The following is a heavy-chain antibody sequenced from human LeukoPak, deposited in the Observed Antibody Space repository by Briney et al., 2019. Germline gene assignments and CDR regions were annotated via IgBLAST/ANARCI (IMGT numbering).Heavy chain of an antibody. Sequence: SETLSLTCAVYGGSFSGYYWSWIRQPPGKGLEWIGEINHSGSTNYNPSLKSRVTISVDTSKNQFSLKLSSVTAADTAVYYCARGLGGLWYGMDVWGQGTAVTVSS. CDR1: GGSFSGYY. CDR3: ARGLGGLWYGMDV. D-gene: IGHD1-26*01. CDR2: INHSGST. J-gene: IGHJ6*02. V-gene: IGHV4-34*01.